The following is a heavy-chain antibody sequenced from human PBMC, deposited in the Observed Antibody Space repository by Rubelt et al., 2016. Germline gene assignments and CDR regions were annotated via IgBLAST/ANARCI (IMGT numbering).Heavy chain of an antibody. Sequence: QVQLQESGPGLVKPSGTLSLTCAVYGGSFSGYYWSWIRQPPGKGLEWIGEINHSGSTNYNPSLKSRVTISVDTSKNQFSLKLSSVTAADTAVYYCARGRTDFWSGYPFDPWGQGTLVTVSS. CDR3: ARGRTDFWSGYPFDP. D-gene: IGHD3-3*01. J-gene: IGHJ5*02. CDR1: GGSFSGYY. V-gene: IGHV4-34*10. CDR2: INHSGST.